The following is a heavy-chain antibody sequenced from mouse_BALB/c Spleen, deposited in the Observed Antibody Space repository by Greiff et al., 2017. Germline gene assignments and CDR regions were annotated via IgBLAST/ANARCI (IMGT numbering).Heavy chain of an antibody. Sequence: VQLQQSGPGLVAPSQSLSITCTVSGFSLTSYGVHWVRQPPGKGLEWLGVIWAGGSTNYNSALMSRLSISKDNSKSQVFLKMNSLQTDDTAMYYCARERELRYFDVWGAGTTVTVSS. J-gene: IGHJ1*01. D-gene: IGHD2-1*01. CDR2: IWAGGST. CDR3: ARERELRYFDV. V-gene: IGHV2-9*02. CDR1: GFSLTSYG.